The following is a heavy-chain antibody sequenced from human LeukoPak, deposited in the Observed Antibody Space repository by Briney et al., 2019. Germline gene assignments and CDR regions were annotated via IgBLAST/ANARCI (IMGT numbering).Heavy chain of an antibody. CDR1: GGSISSYY. CDR3: ARDLKDILTGYNWFDP. CDR2: IYYSGST. V-gene: IGHV4-59*01. J-gene: IGHJ5*02. D-gene: IGHD3-9*01. Sequence: PSETLSLTCTVSGGSISSYYWSWIRQPPGKGLEWIGYIYYSGSTNYNPSLKSRVTISVDTSKNQFSLKLSSVTAADTAVYYCARDLKDILTGYNWFDPWGQGTLVTVSS.